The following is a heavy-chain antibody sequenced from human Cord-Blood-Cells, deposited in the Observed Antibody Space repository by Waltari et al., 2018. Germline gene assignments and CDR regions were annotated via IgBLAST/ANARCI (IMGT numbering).Heavy chain of an antibody. Sequence: EVQLLESGGGLVQPGGSLRLSCAAPGFTFRSYAMSWVRQAPGKGLEWVSDISGRCGSTYYADSVKGRFTISRDNSKNTLYLQMNSLRAEETAVYYCAKDYLSSSWYDYWGQGTLVTVSS. D-gene: IGHD6-13*01. CDR2: ISGRCGST. CDR3: AKDYLSSSWYDY. J-gene: IGHJ4*02. V-gene: IGHV3-23*01. CDR1: GFTFRSYA.